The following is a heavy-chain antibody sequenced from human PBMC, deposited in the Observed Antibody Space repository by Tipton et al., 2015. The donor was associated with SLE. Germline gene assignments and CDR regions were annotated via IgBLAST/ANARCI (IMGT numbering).Heavy chain of an antibody. V-gene: IGHV4-38-2*01. J-gene: IGHJ4*02. CDR1: GYSISSGFF. D-gene: IGHD1/OR15-1a*01. Sequence: TLSLTCAVSGYSISSGFFWGWIRQSPGTGLEWIGTIFHNGSASYNPSLKSRVTISVDTSKNQFSLKVSSVTAADTAVYYCARGGTFDPLVVDYWGQGTLVTVSS. CDR3: ARGGTFDPLVVDY. CDR2: IFHNGSA.